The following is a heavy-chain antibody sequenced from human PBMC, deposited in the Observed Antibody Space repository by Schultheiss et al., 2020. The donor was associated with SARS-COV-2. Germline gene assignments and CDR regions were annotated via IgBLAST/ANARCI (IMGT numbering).Heavy chain of an antibody. Sequence: GESLKISCAASGFTFSSYSMNWVRQAPGKGLEWVSAISGSGSTIYYADSVKGRFTISRDNAKNSLYLQMNSLRAEDTAVYYCAKGYGDYGIGYYGMDVWGQGTTVTVSS. D-gene: IGHD4-17*01. V-gene: IGHV3-48*04. CDR3: AKGYGDYGIGYYGMDV. CDR1: GFTFSSYS. CDR2: ISGSGSTI. J-gene: IGHJ6*02.